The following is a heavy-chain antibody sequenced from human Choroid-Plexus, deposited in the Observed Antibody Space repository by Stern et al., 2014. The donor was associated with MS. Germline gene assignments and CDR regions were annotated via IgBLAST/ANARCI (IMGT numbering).Heavy chain of an antibody. CDR1: GFTLGSCA. V-gene: IGHV3-30*18. Sequence: VQLVESGGGVVQPGRPLRLSCVASGFTLGSCAMHWVRQAPGKGLGWVAGVSYDGSKKYYADSVKGRFTISRDNSQNTLYMQMSSLRPEDTAVYYCAKDRQYLTYFFDHWGQGSLVTVSS. CDR2: VSYDGSKK. D-gene: IGHD2/OR15-2a*01. CDR3: AKDRQYLTYFFDH. J-gene: IGHJ5*02.